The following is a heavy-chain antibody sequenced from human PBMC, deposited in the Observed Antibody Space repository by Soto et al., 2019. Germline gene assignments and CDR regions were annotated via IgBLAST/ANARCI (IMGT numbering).Heavy chain of an antibody. CDR1: GFTFSAYA. J-gene: IGHJ6*02. CDR3: ARDWDIVIFSVPIPNYNYGMDV. CDR2: ISSRSDTL. D-gene: IGHD2-15*01. V-gene: IGHV3-48*02. Sequence: HPGGSLRLSCEGSGFTFSAYAMNWVRQAPGKGLEWVSYISSRSDTLYYADSVKGRFTISRDNAKNSVYLQVNNLRDEDTAVYYCARDWDIVIFSVPIPNYNYGMDVWGQGTTVTVSS.